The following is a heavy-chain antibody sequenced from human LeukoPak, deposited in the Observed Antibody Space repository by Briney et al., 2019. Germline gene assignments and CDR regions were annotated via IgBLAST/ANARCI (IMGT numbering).Heavy chain of an antibody. Sequence: GGSLRLSCAASGFTFSSYEMNWVRQAPGKGLEWVSAISGSGGSTYYADSVKGRFTISRDNSKNTLYLQMNSLRAEDTAVYYCAKYYDSSGYRYYFDYWGQGTLVTVSS. CDR2: ISGSGGST. CDR3: AKYYDSSGYRYYFDY. V-gene: IGHV3-23*01. J-gene: IGHJ4*02. D-gene: IGHD3-22*01. CDR1: GFTFSSYE.